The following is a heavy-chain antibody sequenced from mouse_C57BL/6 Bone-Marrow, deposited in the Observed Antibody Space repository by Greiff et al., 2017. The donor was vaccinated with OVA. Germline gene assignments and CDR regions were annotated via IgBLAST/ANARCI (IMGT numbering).Heavy chain of an antibody. Sequence: EVKVVESGGGLVKPGGSLKLSCAASGFTFSSYAMSWVRQTPEKRLEWVATISDGGSYTYYPDNVKGRFTISRDNAKNNLYLQMSHLKSEDTAMYYCARDGATEYFDVWGTGTTVTVSS. CDR3: ARDGATEYFDV. D-gene: IGHD3-1*01. CDR1: GFTFSSYA. CDR2: ISDGGSYT. J-gene: IGHJ1*03. V-gene: IGHV5-4*01.